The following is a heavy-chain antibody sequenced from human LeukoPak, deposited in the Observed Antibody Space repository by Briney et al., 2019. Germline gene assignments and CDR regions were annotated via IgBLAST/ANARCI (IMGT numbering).Heavy chain of an antibody. V-gene: IGHV1-3*01. D-gene: IGHD3-10*02. CDR3: ARLCWGNQLAGFDS. CDR1: GYTFTTYA. Sequence: ASVKVSCKASGYTFTTYAMHWVRQAPGQRLEWMGWINVGNGNTKYSQKFQGRITITRDTSASTAYMELSSLRAEDTAVYYCARLCWGNQLAGFDSWGQGTLVTVSS. CDR2: INVGNGNT. J-gene: IGHJ4*02.